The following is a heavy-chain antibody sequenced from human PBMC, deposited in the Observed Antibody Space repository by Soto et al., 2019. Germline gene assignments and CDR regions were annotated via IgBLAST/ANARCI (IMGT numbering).Heavy chain of an antibody. D-gene: IGHD6-19*01. CDR2: IYYSGST. V-gene: IGHV4-39*01. CDR1: GGSISSSSYY. CDR3: ARHSRGWYFDY. J-gene: IGHJ4*02. Sequence: SETLSLTCSVSGGSISSSSYYWGWIRQPPGKGLEWIGNIYYSGSTFYNPSLKSRVTMSVDMSKNQFSLKLSSVTAADTAVYYCARHSRGWYFDYWGQGTLVTVSS.